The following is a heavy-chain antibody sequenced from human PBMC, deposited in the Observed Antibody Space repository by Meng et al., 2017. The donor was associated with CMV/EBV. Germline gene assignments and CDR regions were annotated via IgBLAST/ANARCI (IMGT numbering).Heavy chain of an antibody. CDR1: GFTFSSYS. CDR2: IKQDGSEK. V-gene: IGHV3-7*04. J-gene: IGHJ4*02. CDR3: ARGLEWLLLGIFDY. Sequence: GGSLRLSCAASGFTFSSYSMNWVRQAPGKGLEWVANIKQDGSEKYYVDSVKGRFTISRDNAKNSLYLQMNSLRAEDTAVYYCARGLEWLLLGIFDYWGQGTLVTVSS. D-gene: IGHD3-3*01.